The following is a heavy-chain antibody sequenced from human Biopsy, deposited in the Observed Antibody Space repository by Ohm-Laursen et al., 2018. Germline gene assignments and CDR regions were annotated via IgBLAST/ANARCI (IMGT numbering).Heavy chain of an antibody. Sequence: GTLSLTCTVSGGSFTGHYWTWIRQPPGQGLEWIGHISHTGYTSYKSSLKSRVTISLDTSRKHFSLRLTSLAAADTAVYYCARGSNEYGGLYFPHWGQGTLVTVSS. J-gene: IGHJ1*01. D-gene: IGHD4-23*01. CDR2: ISHTGYT. CDR3: ARGSNEYGGLYFPH. V-gene: IGHV4-59*11. CDR1: GGSFTGHY.